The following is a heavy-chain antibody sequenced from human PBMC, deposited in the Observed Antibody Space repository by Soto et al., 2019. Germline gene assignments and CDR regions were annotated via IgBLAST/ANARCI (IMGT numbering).Heavy chain of an antibody. CDR3: AHRPIVGAVI. J-gene: IGHJ4*02. Sequence: QVQLQESGPGLVKPSGTLSLTCAVFGGSISNSNWWTWVRQPPGKGLDWIGEIFHSGSTNYNSSPRGRVTIPEDKANNQSPLKWSSGPAPDTPGYYWAHRPIVGAVIGGQETLVTVS. CDR2: IFHSGST. D-gene: IGHD1-26*01. V-gene: IGHV4-4*02. CDR1: GGSISNSNW.